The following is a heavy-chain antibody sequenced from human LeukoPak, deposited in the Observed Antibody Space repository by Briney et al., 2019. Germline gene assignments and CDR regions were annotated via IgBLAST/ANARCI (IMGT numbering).Heavy chain of an antibody. CDR2: INPNSGGT. D-gene: IGHD6-13*01. CDR1: GYTFTGYY. CDR3: ARDQASSGAAAEDDY. Sequence: EVSVKVSCKASGYTFTGYYMHWVRQAPGQGLEWMGWINPNSGGTNYAQKFQGRVTMTRDTSISTAYMELSRLRSDGTAVYYCARDQASSGAAAEDDYWGQGTLVTVSS. V-gene: IGHV1-2*02. J-gene: IGHJ4*02.